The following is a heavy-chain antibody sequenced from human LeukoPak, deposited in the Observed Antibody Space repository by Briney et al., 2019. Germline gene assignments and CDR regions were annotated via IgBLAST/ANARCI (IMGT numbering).Heavy chain of an antibody. CDR2: INHSGST. V-gene: IGHV4-34*01. J-gene: IGHJ3*02. CDR1: GGSFSGYY. Sequence: SETLSLTCAVYGGSFSGYYWSWIRQPPGKGLEWIGEINHSGSTNHNPSLKSRVTISVDTSKNQFSLKLSSVTAADTAVYYCARDHSYYYDSSGYYPAAAFDIWGQGTMVTVSS. CDR3: ARDHSYYYDSSGYYPAAAFDI. D-gene: IGHD3-22*01.